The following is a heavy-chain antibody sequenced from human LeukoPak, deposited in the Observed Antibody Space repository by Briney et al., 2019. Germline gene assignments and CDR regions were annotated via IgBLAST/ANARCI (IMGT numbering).Heavy chain of an antibody. V-gene: IGHV4-59*08. CDR3: ARQPGGTAAFDI. D-gene: IGHD1-14*01. CDR2: IYYTGGET. CDR1: GGSINSYY. Sequence: PSETLSLTCTVSGGSINSYYWSWIRQPPGKGLEWIGYIYYTGGETNYNPSLKSRLTISVDTSKNQFSLMLPSLTAADTAVYYCARQPGGTAAFDIWAQGTMVTVSS. J-gene: IGHJ3*02.